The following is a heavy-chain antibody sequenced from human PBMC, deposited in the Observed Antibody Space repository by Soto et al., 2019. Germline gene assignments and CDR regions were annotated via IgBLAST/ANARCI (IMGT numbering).Heavy chain of an antibody. J-gene: IGHJ4*02. D-gene: IGHD3-10*01. V-gene: IGHV4-39*01. Sequence: SETLSLTCTVSGGSISSSSYYWGWIRQPPGKGLEWIGSIYYSGSTYYNPSLKSRVTISVDTSKNQFSLKLSSVTAADTAVYYGARRGSGRYSDVWGQGTLVTVSS. CDR3: ARRGSGRYSDV. CDR1: GGSISSSSYY. CDR2: IYYSGST.